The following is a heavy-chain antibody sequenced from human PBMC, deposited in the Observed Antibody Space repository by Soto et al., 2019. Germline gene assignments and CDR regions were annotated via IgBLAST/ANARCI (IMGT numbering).Heavy chain of an antibody. CDR3: ARDPYRLSLFYSYGMDV. CDR2: ISGNGGTT. V-gene: IGHV3-23*01. CDR1: EFTFSSYA. Sequence: GGSLRLSCAASEFTFSSYAMSWVRQAPGKGLEWVADISGNGGTTNYADSVKGRFTISRNNFKNTLYLEMSSLRADDTAVYYFARDPYRLSLFYSYGMDVWGQGTTVTVS. D-gene: IGHD3-9*01. J-gene: IGHJ6*02.